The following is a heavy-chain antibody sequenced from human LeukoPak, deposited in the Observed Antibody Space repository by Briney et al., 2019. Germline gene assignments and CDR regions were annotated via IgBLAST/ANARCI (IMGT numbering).Heavy chain of an antibody. CDR3: ARVSAYSGSYYSGFDY. Sequence: GGSLRLSCAASGFTFSSYVMHWVRQAPGKGLEWVTVISYDGTNKYYADSVKGRFTISRDNSKNTLYLQMNSLRTEDTAVYFCARVSAYSGSYYSGFDYWGQGTLVSVSS. CDR2: ISYDGTNK. D-gene: IGHD1-26*01. CDR1: GFTFSSYV. J-gene: IGHJ4*02. V-gene: IGHV3-30*03.